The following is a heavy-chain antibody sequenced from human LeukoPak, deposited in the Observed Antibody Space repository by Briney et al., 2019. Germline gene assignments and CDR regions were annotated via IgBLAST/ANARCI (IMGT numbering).Heavy chain of an antibody. CDR2: INPSAGNR. CDR3: ARGVAATWFDP. Sequence: ASVKLSCNASGYTFTIYHMHWVRQAPGQGLDWMGIINPSAGNRTYAQKFQGRVAMTKDTSTSTVYMELSSLRSEDTAVYYCARGVAATWFDPWGQGTLVTVSS. CDR1: GYTFTIYH. V-gene: IGHV1-46*01. D-gene: IGHD6-25*01. J-gene: IGHJ5*02.